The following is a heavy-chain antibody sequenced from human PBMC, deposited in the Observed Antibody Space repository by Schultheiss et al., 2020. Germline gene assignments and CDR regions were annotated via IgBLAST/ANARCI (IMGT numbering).Heavy chain of an antibody. CDR1: GGSISSSSYY. V-gene: IGHV4-39*01. CDR2: IYYSGST. Sequence: SETLSLTCTVSGGSISSSSYYWGWIRQPPGKGLEWIGSIYYSGSTYYNPSLKSRVTISVDTSKNQFSLKLSSVTAADTAVYYCARRGYEILVKDYFDYWGQGTLVTVSS. J-gene: IGHJ4*02. CDR3: ARRGYEILVKDYFDY. D-gene: IGHD5-12*01.